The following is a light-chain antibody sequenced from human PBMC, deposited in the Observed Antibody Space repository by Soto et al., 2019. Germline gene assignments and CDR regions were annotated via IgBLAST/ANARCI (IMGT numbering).Light chain of an antibody. Sequence: EIVLTQSPGTLSLSPGERATLSCRASQSVSSSYLRWYQQKPGQAPRLLIYGASTRATGIPDRFSGSGSGTDFTLTISRLDPEDFAVYYCQQYGGSSLYTFGQGTKLEIK. CDR3: QQYGGSSLYT. CDR2: GAS. V-gene: IGKV3-20*01. CDR1: QSVSSSY. J-gene: IGKJ2*01.